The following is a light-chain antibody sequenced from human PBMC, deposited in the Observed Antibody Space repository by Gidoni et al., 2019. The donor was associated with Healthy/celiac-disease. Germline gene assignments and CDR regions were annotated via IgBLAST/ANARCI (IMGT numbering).Light chain of an antibody. CDR3: SSYAGSNNVV. Sequence: QSALTQPPSASGSPGQSVTISCTGTSSSVCGYNYVSWYQQHPGKAPKRMIYEVSKLPSGVPDRFSGSKSGNTASLTVSGLQAEDEADYYCSSYAGSNNVVFGGGTKLTVL. CDR1: SSSVCGYNY. CDR2: EVS. J-gene: IGLJ2*01. V-gene: IGLV2-8*01.